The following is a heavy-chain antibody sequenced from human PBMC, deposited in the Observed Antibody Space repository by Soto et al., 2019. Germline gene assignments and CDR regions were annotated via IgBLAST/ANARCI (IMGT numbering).Heavy chain of an antibody. CDR2: ISYDGSNK. CDR1: GFTFSSYA. V-gene: IGHV3-30-3*01. J-gene: IGHJ4*02. CDR3: AYGTYDFWSGYYGLFDY. D-gene: IGHD3-3*01. Sequence: GGSLRLSCAASGFTFSSYAMHWVRQAPGKGLEWVAVISYDGSNKYYADSVKGRFTISRDNSKNTLYLQMNSLRAEDTAVYYCAYGTYDFWSGYYGLFDYWGQGTLVTVSS.